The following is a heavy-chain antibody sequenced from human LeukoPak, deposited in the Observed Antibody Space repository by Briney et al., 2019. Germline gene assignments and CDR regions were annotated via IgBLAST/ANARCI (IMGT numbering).Heavy chain of an antibody. J-gene: IGHJ4*02. D-gene: IGHD3-9*01. CDR3: ARTRRDILTGYRQEYYFDY. V-gene: IGHV3-23*01. Sequence: PGGSLRLSCAASGFTFSNYAMRWVRQAPGKGLEWVSGISGSGDSTYYADSVKGRFTISRDNSKNTLYLQMNSLRAEDTAVYYCARTRRDILTGYRQEYYFDYWGQGTLVTVSS. CDR2: ISGSGDST. CDR1: GFTFSNYA.